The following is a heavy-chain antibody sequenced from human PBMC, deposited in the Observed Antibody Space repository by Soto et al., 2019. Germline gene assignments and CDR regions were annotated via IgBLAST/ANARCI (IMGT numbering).Heavy chain of an antibody. V-gene: IGHV3-7*05. D-gene: IGHD2-8*02. CDR3: VREGPIEGTGGFDY. Sequence: PGGSLRLSCEASGFTFSNYWMNWVRQAPGKGLEWVANIKQDGSEKFYVDSVKGRFTISRDNAKNSVYVQMNSLRAEDTAVYYCVREGPIEGTGGFDYWGKGTVVTVSS. CDR1: GFTFSNYW. J-gene: IGHJ4*02. CDR2: IKQDGSEK.